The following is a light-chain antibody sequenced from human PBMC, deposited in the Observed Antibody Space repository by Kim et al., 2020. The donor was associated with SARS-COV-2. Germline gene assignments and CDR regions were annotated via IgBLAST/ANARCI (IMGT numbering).Light chain of an antibody. CDR3: WQYNNWRPET. CDR2: GAS. CDR1: QSVSSN. J-gene: IGKJ5*01. Sequence: EIVMTQSPATLSVSPGERATLSCRASQSVSSNLGWYQQKPGQAPRLLIYGASTRATGIPARFSGSGSGTEFTLTISSLQSEDFAVYYYWQYNNWRPETFGQGTRLEIK. V-gene: IGKV3-15*01.